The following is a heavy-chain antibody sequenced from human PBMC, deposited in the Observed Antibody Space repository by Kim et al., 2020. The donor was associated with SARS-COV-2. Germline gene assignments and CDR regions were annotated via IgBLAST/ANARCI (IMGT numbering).Heavy chain of an antibody. D-gene: IGHD6-13*01. CDR3: ARGGAIAAAGSPLNFDY. V-gene: IGHV3-33*01. Sequence: GGSLRLSCAASGFTFSSYGMHWVRQAPGKGLEWVAVIWYDGSNKYYADSVKGRFTISRDNSKNTLYLQMNSLRAEDTAVYYCARGGAIAAAGSPLNFDYWGQGTLVTVSS. J-gene: IGHJ4*02. CDR1: GFTFSSYG. CDR2: IWYDGSNK.